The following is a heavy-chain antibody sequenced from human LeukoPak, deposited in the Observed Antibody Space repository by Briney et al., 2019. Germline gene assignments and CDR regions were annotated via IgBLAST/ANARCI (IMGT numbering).Heavy chain of an antibody. Sequence: GGSLRLSCAASGFMLSSYWMSWVRQAPGKGLEWGANIKQDGSEKYYVDSVKGRFTISRDNAKNSLFLQMNRLRAEDTAVYFCAREGSQSASGTYPGNDWGQGTLVTVSS. CDR2: IKQDGSEK. D-gene: IGHD1-26*01. V-gene: IGHV3-7*01. CDR1: GFMLSSYW. CDR3: AREGSQSASGTYPGND. J-gene: IGHJ4*02.